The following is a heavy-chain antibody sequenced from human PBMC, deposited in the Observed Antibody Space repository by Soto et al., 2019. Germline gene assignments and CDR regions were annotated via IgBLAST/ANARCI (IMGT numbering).Heavy chain of an antibody. D-gene: IGHD3-22*01. CDR1: GGSISIYY. V-gene: IGHV4-59*08. J-gene: IGHJ4*02. CDR3: ASQHYYDSSGYYVVY. CDR2: IYYSGST. Sequence: PSETLSLTCTVSGGSISIYYWSWVRQPPGKGLEWIGYIYYSGSTYYNPSLKSRVTISVDTSKNQFSLKLSSVTAADTAVYYCASQHYYDSSGYYVVYWGQGTLVTVSS.